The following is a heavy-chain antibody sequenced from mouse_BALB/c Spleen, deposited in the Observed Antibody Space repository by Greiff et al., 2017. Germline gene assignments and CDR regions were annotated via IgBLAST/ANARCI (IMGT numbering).Heavy chain of an antibody. Sequence: EVQGVESGGDLVKPGGSLKLSCAASGFTFSSYGMSWVRQTPDKRLEWVATISSGGSYTYYPDSVKGRFTISRDNAKNTLYLQMSSLKSEDTAMYYCARQDYRDYAMDYWGQGTSVTVSS. J-gene: IGHJ4*01. D-gene: IGHD2-12*01. CDR1: GFTFSSYG. V-gene: IGHV5-6*01. CDR3: ARQDYRDYAMDY. CDR2: ISSGGSYT.